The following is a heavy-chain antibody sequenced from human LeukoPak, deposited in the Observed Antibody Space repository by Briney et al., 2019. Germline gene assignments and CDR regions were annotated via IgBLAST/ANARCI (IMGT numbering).Heavy chain of an antibody. CDR3: AREREGALSPIFTSGSYWFDP. CDR2: LTWCISYL. Sequence: PGGSLRLSCGASGFTFHNLSLNWVPQAPGKGLEWGPPLTWCISYLFDADSVKGRFTISRDNAKNSRYLQMNSLRAEDTAVYYCAREREGALSPIFTSGSYWFDPWGQGTLVTVSS. CDR1: GFTFHNLS. V-gene: IGHV3-21*01. D-gene: IGHD1-26*01. J-gene: IGHJ5*02.